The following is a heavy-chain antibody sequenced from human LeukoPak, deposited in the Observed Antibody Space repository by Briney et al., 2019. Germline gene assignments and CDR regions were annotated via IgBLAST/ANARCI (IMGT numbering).Heavy chain of an antibody. Sequence: PSETLSLTCTVSGGSISSYYWSWIRQPAGKGLEWIGYIYYSGSTNYNPSLKSRVTISVDTSKNQFSLKLSSVTAVDTAVYYCARGRSWDNFDYWGQGTLVTVSS. J-gene: IGHJ4*02. D-gene: IGHD6-13*01. V-gene: IGHV4-59*01. CDR2: IYYSGST. CDR1: GGSISSYY. CDR3: ARGRSWDNFDY.